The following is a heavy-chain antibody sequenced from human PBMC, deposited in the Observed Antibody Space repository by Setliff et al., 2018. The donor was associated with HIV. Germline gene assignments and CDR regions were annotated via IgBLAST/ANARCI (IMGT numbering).Heavy chain of an antibody. D-gene: IGHD3-10*01. J-gene: IGHJ4*02. CDR1: GYTFTTYH. CDR2: INPKNRST. Sequence: ASVKVSCKASGYTFTTYHMHWLRQAPGQGLEWMGIINPKNRSTNYAQRFQDRVTMTSDTSTNTFYMELSSLKSGDTAVYYCTRNLYYYASGIDVGVYWGQGTPVTVSS. V-gene: IGHV1-46*01. CDR3: TRNLYYYASGIDVGVY.